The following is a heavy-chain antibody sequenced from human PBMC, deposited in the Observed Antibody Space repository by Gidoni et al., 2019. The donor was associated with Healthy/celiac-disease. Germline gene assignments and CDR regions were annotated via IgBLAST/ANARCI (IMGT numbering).Heavy chain of an antibody. CDR3: ARPLGGGIVELDY. CDR1: GFTLSSYS. Sequence: EVQLVESGGGLVQPGGSLRLSCAASGFTLSSYSRNWVRQAPGKELEWVSYISSSSSTIYYADSVKGRFTISRDNAKNSLYLQMNSLRDEDTAVYYCARPLGGGIVELDYWGQGTLVTVSS. V-gene: IGHV3-48*02. J-gene: IGHJ4*02. CDR2: ISSSSSTI. D-gene: IGHD2-21*01.